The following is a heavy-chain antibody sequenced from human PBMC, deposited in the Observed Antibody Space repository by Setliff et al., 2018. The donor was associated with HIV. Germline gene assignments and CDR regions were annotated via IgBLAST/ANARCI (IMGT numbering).Heavy chain of an antibody. J-gene: IGHJ4*02. CDR3: ARVFRDIVVVPAATAPSYYFDC. D-gene: IGHD2-2*01. CDR2: ISAYYGNT. Sequence: ASVKVSCKASGYTFTNYGISWVRQAPGQGLEWMGWISAYYGNTNYAPKLQVRVTMTTDTSTSKAYMELRSLRSDDTAVYYCARVFRDIVVVPAATAPSYYFDCWGQGTLVTVSS. CDR1: GYTFTNYG. V-gene: IGHV1-18*01.